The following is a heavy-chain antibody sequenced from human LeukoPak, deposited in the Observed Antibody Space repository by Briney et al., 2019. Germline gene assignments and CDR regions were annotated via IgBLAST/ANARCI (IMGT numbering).Heavy chain of an antibody. J-gene: IGHJ4*02. D-gene: IGHD6-6*01. CDR1: GYTFTRYY. Sequence: ASVKVSGKASGYTFTRYYMHWVRQAPGQGLEWMGIINPSGGSTSYAQKFQGRVTMTRDTSTSTVYMELSSLRSEDTAVYYCAGGYSSSAPFDYWGQGTLVTVSS. V-gene: IGHV1-46*01. CDR2: INPSGGST. CDR3: AGGYSSSAPFDY.